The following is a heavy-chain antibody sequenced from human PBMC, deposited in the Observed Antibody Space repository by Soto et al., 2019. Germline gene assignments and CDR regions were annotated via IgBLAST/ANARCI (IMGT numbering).Heavy chain of an antibody. D-gene: IGHD3-22*01. V-gene: IGHV4-31*03. CDR1: RGSISSGGFY. Sequence: QVQLQESGPGLVNPSETLSLTCTVSRGSISSGGFYWSWIRQSPGKGLEWIGFIYANGNSYYNPSLKSRANISLDTSKNKFSLKISSVTVADTAVYYCARDGRTSGYYLDYWGQGTPVTVSP. CDR2: IYANGNS. CDR3: ARDGRTSGYYLDY. J-gene: IGHJ4*02.